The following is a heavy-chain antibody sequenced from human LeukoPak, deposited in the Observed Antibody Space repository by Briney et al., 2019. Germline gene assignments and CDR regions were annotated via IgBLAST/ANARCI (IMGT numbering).Heavy chain of an antibody. Sequence: TSETLTLTCTVSGGSISSYYWSWIRQPPGKGLEWIGYIYYSGSTNYNPSLKSRVTISVDTSKNQFSLKLSSVTAADTAVYYCARCHDAFDIWGQGTMVTVSS. J-gene: IGHJ3*02. CDR2: IYYSGST. D-gene: IGHD5/OR15-5a*01. CDR3: ARCHDAFDI. V-gene: IGHV4-59*12. CDR1: GGSISSYY.